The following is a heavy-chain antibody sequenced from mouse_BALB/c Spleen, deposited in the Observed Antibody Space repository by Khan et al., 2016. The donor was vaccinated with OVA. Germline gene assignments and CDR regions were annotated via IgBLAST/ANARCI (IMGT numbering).Heavy chain of an antibody. D-gene: IGHD4-1*01. CDR2: INPSDGDS. V-gene: IGHV1-53*01. Sequence: QVRLQQSGTELVKPGASVRLSCKASGYTFTSYYMYWVKQRPGQGLEWIGEINPSDGDSNFNENFKSKATLTVDKSSTTAYMQLSSLTSEDSAVYYYTRSGYGTFAYWGQGTLVTVSA. CDR3: TRSGYGTFAY. CDR1: GYTFTSYY. J-gene: IGHJ3*01.